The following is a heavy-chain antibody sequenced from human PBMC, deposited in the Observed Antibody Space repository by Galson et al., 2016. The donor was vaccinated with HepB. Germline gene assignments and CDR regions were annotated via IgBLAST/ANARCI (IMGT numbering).Heavy chain of an antibody. V-gene: IGHV1-46*01. CDR1: GYTFTDYG. J-gene: IGHJ4*02. CDR3: ARDSGAANF. Sequence: SVKVSCKASGYTFTDYGFSWVRQAPGQGLEWMGVINPSGAGTYYAQRFLGRVTMTRDTSTSTVYMELSSLRSEDTAFYYCARDSGAANFWGQGTLVTVSS. CDR2: INPSGAGT. D-gene: IGHD2-15*01.